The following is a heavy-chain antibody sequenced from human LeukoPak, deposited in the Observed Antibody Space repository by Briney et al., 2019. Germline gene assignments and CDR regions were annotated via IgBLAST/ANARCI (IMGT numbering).Heavy chain of an antibody. CDR1: GFTFTSYN. Sequence: PGGSLRLSCAASGFTFTSYNMNWVRQAPGKGLEWVSYISSSTATIYYADSVKGRFTISRDNAKNSLYLQMNSLRAEDTAVYYCARIKGYDNLWGSYRPFDYWGQGTLVTVSP. J-gene: IGHJ4*02. D-gene: IGHD3-16*02. CDR2: ISSSTATI. CDR3: ARIKGYDNLWGSYRPFDY. V-gene: IGHV3-48*04.